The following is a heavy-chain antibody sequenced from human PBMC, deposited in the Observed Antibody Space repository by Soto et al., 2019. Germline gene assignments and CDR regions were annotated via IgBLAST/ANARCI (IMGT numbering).Heavy chain of an antibody. CDR2: ISAYNGNT. CDR3: ASGWSHLYYFDY. CDR1: GYTFTSYG. V-gene: IGHV1-18*04. D-gene: IGHD6-19*01. Sequence: CKASGYTFTSYGISWVRQAPGQGLEWMGWISAYNGNTNYAQKLQGRVTMTTDTSTSTAYMELRSLRSDDTAVYYCASGWSHLYYFDYWGQGTLVTVSS. J-gene: IGHJ4*02.